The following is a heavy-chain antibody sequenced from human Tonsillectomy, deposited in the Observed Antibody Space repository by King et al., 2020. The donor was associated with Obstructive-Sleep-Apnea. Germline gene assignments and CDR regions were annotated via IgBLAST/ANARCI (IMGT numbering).Heavy chain of an antibody. CDR2: IYYSGST. V-gene: IGHV4-30-4*07. D-gene: IGHD4-23*01. Sequence: QLQESGPGLVKPSQTLSLTCAVSGGSISSGGYSWSWIRQPPGKGLEWIGYIYYSGSTYCNPSLKSRVTISVDSSKNQFSLKLSSVTAADTAVYYCARADYSGNNEDYFDYWGQGTLVTVSS. CDR3: ARADYSGNNEDYFDY. J-gene: IGHJ4*02. CDR1: GGSISSGGYS.